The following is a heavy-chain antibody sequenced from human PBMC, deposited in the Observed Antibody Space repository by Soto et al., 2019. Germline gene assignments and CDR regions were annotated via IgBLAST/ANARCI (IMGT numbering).Heavy chain of an antibody. CDR3: AREPSRTMIVGRFDP. CDR2: ISAYNGNT. CDR1: GYTFTSYG. D-gene: IGHD3-22*01. J-gene: IGHJ5*02. V-gene: IGHV1-18*01. Sequence: ASVKVSCKASGYTFTSYGISWVRQAPGQGLEWMGWISAYNGNTNYAQKLQGRVTMTTDTSTSTAYMELSSLRSDDTAVYYCAREPSRTMIVGRFDPWGQGTLVTVAS.